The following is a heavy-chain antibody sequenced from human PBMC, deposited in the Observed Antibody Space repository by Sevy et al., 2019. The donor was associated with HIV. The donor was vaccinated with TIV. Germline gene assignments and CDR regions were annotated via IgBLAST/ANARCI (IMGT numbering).Heavy chain of an antibody. V-gene: IGHV3-64*01. D-gene: IGHD3-10*01. CDR1: GFTFSSYA. CDR2: ISSNGGST. J-gene: IGHJ3*02. Sequence: GGSLRLSCAASGFTFSSYAMHWVRQAPGKGLEYVSAISSNGGSTYYANSVKGRFTISRDNSKNTLYLQMGSLRTEDMAVYYCAGSGARNLAAFDIWGQGTMVTVSS. CDR3: AGSGARNLAAFDI.